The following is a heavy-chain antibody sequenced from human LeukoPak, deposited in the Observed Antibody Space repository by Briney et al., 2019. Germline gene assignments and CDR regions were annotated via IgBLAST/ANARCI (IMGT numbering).Heavy chain of an antibody. CDR2: IYYSGST. Sequence: SETLSLTCTVSGGSISSSSYYWGWIRQPPGKGLEWIGSIYYSGSTYYNPSLKSRVTISVDTSKNQFSLKLSSVTAADTAVYYCARGGELRYSWFDPWGQGTLVTVSS. CDR1: GGSISSSSYY. D-gene: IGHD1-26*01. J-gene: IGHJ5*02. V-gene: IGHV4-39*07. CDR3: ARGGELRYSWFDP.